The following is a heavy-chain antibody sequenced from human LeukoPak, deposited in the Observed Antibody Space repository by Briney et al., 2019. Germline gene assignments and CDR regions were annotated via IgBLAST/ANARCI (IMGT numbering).Heavy chain of an antibody. V-gene: IGHV3-23*01. CDR2: ISSGGDNT. Sequence: GGSLRLSCAASGFTFSSYSMSWVRQAPGKGLDWVSAISSGGDNTYYSDSVKGRFTISRDDSKNTLYLQMSSLRAEDTAVYYCAKHQVRSHDYWGQGTLITVSS. J-gene: IGHJ4*02. CDR1: GFTFSSYS. CDR3: AKHQVRSHDY.